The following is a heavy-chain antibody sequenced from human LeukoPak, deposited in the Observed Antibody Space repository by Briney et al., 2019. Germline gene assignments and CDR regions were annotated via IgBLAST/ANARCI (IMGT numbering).Heavy chain of an antibody. CDR2: IYHSGST. J-gene: IGHJ4*02. V-gene: IGHV4-4*02. CDR1: GGSVSSTNTNW. CDR3: VSNGYYVLDY. D-gene: IGHD6-19*01. Sequence: SETLSLTCAVSGGSVSSTNTNWWSWVRQPPGKGLEWIGEIYHSGSTNYNPSLKSRVTISVDKSKNQFSLNLSSVTAADTAVYYYVSNGYYVLDYWGQGTLVTVSS.